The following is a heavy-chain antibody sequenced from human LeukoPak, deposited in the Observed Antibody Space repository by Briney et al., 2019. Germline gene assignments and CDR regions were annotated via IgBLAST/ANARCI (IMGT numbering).Heavy chain of an antibody. CDR2: ISYSGST. CDR3: ARQELSYGSGSHFDY. CDR1: GGSISSSSYY. Sequence: PSETLSLTCTVSGGSISSSSYYWGWIRQPPGKGLEWIGSISYSGSTNYSPSLEGRVTMSVDTSKNQFSLKLRAVTAADTAVYFCARQELSYGSGSHFDYWGQGILVTVSS. J-gene: IGHJ4*02. D-gene: IGHD3-16*02. V-gene: IGHV4-39*07.